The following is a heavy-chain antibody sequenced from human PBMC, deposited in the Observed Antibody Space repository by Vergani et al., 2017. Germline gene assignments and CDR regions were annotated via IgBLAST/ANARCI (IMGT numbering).Heavy chain of an antibody. V-gene: IGHV3-48*02. J-gene: IGHJ6*02. CDR2: ISSSSSTI. D-gene: IGHD3-10*01. CDR1: GFTFSSYS. Sequence: EVQLVESGGGLVQPGGSLRLSCAASGFTFSSYSMNWVRQAPGKGLEWVSYISSSSSTIYYADSVKGRFTISRDNAKNSLYLQMNSLRDEDTAVYYCARRSGDYYYYGMDVWGQGTTVTVSS. CDR3: ARRSGDYYYYGMDV.